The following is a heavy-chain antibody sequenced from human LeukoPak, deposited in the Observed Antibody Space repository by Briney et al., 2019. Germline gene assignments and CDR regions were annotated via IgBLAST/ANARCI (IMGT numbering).Heavy chain of an antibody. CDR1: GFTFRSYG. CDR3: AKDDRRYCSGGTCYSRDY. Sequence: PGGSLRLSCAASGFTFRSYGMHWVRQAPGKGLEWVAVISYDGSIKHYVDSVKGRFTISRDNAKNTLYLQMNSLRAEDTAVYYCAKDDRRYCSGGTCYSRDYWGQGTLVTVSS. J-gene: IGHJ4*02. V-gene: IGHV3-30*18. CDR2: ISYDGSIK. D-gene: IGHD2-15*01.